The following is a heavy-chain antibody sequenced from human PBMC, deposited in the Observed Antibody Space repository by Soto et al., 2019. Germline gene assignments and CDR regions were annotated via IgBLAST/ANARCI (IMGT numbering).Heavy chain of an antibody. V-gene: IGHV4-4*07. CDR1: GASITGSSY. D-gene: IGHD2-15*01. CDR2: FSLSGTT. CDR3: ARGMTPLGAPAWYYFDS. J-gene: IGHJ4*02. Sequence: SETLSLTCTVSGASITGSSYWSWIRQPAGKGLEWIGRFSLSGTTNYNPSLRGRVTMPADVSKNQFSLRLTSVTAADTALYYCARGMTPLGAPAWYYFDSWGQGTLVTVSS.